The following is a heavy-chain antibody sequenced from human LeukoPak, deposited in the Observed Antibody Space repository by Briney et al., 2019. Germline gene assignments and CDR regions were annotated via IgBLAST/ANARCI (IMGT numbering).Heavy chain of an antibody. CDR2: IKTDGSQI. D-gene: IGHD7-27*01. Sequence: GGSLRLSCVASGFTFSSYWMTWVRQAPGKGLEWVANIKTDGSQIYYVDSVKGRFTISRDNAKNSLYLQMNSLRAEDTALYYCAKDINWASFESWGQGTLVTVSS. CDR1: GFTFSSYW. CDR3: AKDINWASFES. V-gene: IGHV3-7*03. J-gene: IGHJ4*02.